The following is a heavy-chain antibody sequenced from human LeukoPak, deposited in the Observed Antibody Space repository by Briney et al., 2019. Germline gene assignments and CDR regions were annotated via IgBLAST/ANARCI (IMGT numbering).Heavy chain of an antibody. D-gene: IGHD5-24*01. CDR1: GFTFSNAW. V-gene: IGHV3-15*01. CDR3: TTVGWDYYYMDV. CDR2: ITSKTDGGTT. J-gene: IGHJ6*03. Sequence: GGSLRLSCAASGFTFSNAWMSWVRQAPGKGLEWVGRITSKTDGGTTDYAAPVKGRFTISRDDSKNTLYLQMNSLKTEDTAVYHCTTVGWDYYYMDVWGKGTTVTVSS.